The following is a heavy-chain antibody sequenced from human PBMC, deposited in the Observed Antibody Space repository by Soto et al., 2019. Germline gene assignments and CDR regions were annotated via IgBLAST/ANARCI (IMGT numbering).Heavy chain of an antibody. V-gene: IGHV3-21*01. CDR3: ARDSDPHCTNGVCRGEVWFWFDP. Sequence: EVQLVESGGGLVKPGGSLRLSCAASGFTFSSYSMNWVRQAPGKGLEWVSSISSSSSYIYYADSVKGRFTISRDNAKNSLYLQMNSLRAEDTAVYYCARDSDPHCTNGVCRGEVWFWFDPWGQGTLVTVSS. D-gene: IGHD2-8*01. CDR1: GFTFSSYS. J-gene: IGHJ5*02. CDR2: ISSSSSYI.